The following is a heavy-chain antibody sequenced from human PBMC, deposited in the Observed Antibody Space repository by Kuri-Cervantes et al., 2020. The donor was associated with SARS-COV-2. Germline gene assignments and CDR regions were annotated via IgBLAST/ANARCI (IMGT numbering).Heavy chain of an antibody. Sequence: GGSLRLSCAASGFTFDDYGMSWVRQAPGKGLEWVSGINWNGGSTGYADSVKGRFTISRDNSKNTLYLQMNSLRAEDTAVYYYAKEGFISALGGWFDPWGQGTLVTVSS. J-gene: IGHJ5*02. CDR3: AKEGFISALGGWFDP. CDR2: INWNGGST. CDR1: GFTFDDYG. V-gene: IGHV3-20*04. D-gene: IGHD1-26*01.